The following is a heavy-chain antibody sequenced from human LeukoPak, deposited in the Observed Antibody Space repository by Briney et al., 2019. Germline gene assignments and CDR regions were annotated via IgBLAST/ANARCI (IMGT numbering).Heavy chain of an antibody. Sequence: ASVKVSCKASGGTFSSYAISWVRQAPGQGLGWMGGIIPIFGTANYAQKFQGRVTITADKSTSTAYMELSSLRSEDTAVYYCARTHYYDSSGYYYGYYYYYMDVWGKGTTVTVSS. CDR3: ARTHYYDSSGYYYGYYYYYMDV. CDR2: IIPIFGTA. V-gene: IGHV1-69*06. D-gene: IGHD3-22*01. J-gene: IGHJ6*03. CDR1: GGTFSSYA.